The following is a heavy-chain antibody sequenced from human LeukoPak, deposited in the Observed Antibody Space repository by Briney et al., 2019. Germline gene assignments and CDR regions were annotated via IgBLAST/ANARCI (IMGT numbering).Heavy chain of an antibody. CDR1: GGSFSGYS. D-gene: IGHD1-26*01. V-gene: IGHV4-34*01. CDR2: INHSGST. CDR3: ARAVGATVRYYYYMDV. J-gene: IGHJ6*03. Sequence: PSETLSLTCAVYGGSFSGYSWSWIRQPPGKGLEWIGEINHSGSTNYNPSLKSRVTISVDTSKNQFSLKLSSVTAADTAVYYCARAVGATVRYYYYMDVWGKGTTVTVSS.